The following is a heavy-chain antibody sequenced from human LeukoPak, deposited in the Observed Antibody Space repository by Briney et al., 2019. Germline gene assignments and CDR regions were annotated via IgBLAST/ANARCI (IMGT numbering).Heavy chain of an antibody. CDR3: ARGSTYYDSSGQVPFDY. CDR2: ISSSSSTI. V-gene: IGHV3-48*01. Sequence: GGSLRLSCAASGFTFSTYSMNWVRQAPGKGLEWVSYISSSSSTIYYADSVKGRFTISRDDAKNSLYLQMNSLRAEDTAVYYCARGSTYYDSSGQVPFDYWGQGTLVTVSS. D-gene: IGHD3-22*01. CDR1: GFTFSTYS. J-gene: IGHJ4*02.